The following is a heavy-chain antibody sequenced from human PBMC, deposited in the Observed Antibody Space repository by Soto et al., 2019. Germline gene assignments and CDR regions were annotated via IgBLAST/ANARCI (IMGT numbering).Heavy chain of an antibody. D-gene: IGHD3-10*01. Sequence: EVQLVESGGGLVQPGGSLRLSCAASGFNFRSYEMNWVRQAPGKGLEWVSYISGSASSIYYADSVKGRFTISRDNAKNSLYLQTNSLRAEDTAVYYCTRGRPGGWYFDLWGRGTLVTVS. CDR1: GFNFRSYE. CDR2: ISGSASSI. V-gene: IGHV3-48*03. J-gene: IGHJ2*01. CDR3: TRGRPGGWYFDL.